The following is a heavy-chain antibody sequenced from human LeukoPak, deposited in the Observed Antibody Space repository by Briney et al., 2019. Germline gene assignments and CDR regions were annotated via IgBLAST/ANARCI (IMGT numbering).Heavy chain of an antibody. V-gene: IGHV3-23*01. D-gene: IGHD3-3*01. CDR3: AKADSYYDFWSGYNY. CDR2: ISGSGTST. CDR1: GFTFSSYA. J-gene: IGHJ4*02. Sequence: GGSLRLSCAASGFTFSSYAMSWVRQAPGKGLEWVSAISGSGTSTYYAESVRGRFTISRDSSKNTLYLQMNSLRAEDTAVYYCAKADSYYDFWSGYNYWGQGTLVTVSS.